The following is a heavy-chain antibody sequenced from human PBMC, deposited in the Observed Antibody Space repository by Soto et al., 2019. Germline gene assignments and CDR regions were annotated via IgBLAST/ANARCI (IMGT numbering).Heavy chain of an antibody. CDR3: AKSYQFYDSSAYDY. J-gene: IGHJ4*02. CDR1: GFTFSTYA. V-gene: IGHV3-23*01. CDR2: ISGSGGST. D-gene: IGHD3-22*01. Sequence: VQLLESGGGLIQPGGSLRLSCAASGFTFSTYAMSWVRQAPGKGLEHVSSISGSGGSTYYADSVKGRFTISRDNSKTTLYLQMNSLRAEDTAVYYCAKSYQFYDSSAYDYWGQGTLVTVSS.